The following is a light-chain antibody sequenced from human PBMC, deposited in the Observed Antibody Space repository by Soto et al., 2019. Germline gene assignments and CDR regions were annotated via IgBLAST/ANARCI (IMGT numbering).Light chain of an antibody. Sequence: DIHMTQSPSTLSASVGDRVTITCRASQSISSWLAWYQQKPGKAPKLLIYKASSLESGVPSRFSGSGSGTEFTLTISSLQPDDFATYYCQQNNSYWTFGQGTKVEIK. CDR2: KAS. J-gene: IGKJ1*01. CDR1: QSISSW. V-gene: IGKV1-5*03. CDR3: QQNNSYWT.